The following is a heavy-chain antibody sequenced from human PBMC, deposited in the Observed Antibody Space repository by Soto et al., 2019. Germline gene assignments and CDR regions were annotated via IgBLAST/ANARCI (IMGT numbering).Heavy chain of an antibody. J-gene: IGHJ4*02. V-gene: IGHV3-33*01. D-gene: IGHD6-13*01. Sequence: GSLRLSCAASGFTFSSYGMHWVRQAPGKGLEWVAVIWYDGSNKYYEDSVKGRYTISRDNSKNTLKLQMNSLRAEDTAVYYCARVSSSWYGDYWGQGTLVTVSS. CDR2: IWYDGSNK. CDR3: ARVSSSWYGDY. CDR1: GFTFSSYG.